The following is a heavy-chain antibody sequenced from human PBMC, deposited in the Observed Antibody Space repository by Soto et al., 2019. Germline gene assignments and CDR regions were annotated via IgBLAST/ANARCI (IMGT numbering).Heavy chain of an antibody. D-gene: IGHD2-21*02. J-gene: IGHJ6*02. CDR1: GGSISGEYDH. Sequence: QIQLQQSGPGLVKPSQTLSLTCSVSGGSISGEYDHRTWIRQSPGKGLEWIGYIHYSGSILYNPSFKSRITMSVDTSKNQFSLHLSSVTASDTAVYFCAREDDGGDRDYYGLDVWGQGSTVTVSS. CDR3: AREDDGGDRDYYGLDV. CDR2: IHYSGSI. V-gene: IGHV4-30-4*01.